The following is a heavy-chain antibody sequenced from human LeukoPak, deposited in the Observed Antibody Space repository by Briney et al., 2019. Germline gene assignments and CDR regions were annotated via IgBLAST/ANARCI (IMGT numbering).Heavy chain of an antibody. J-gene: IGHJ4*02. V-gene: IGHV4-61*02. D-gene: IGHD1-26*01. CDR2: ISTSENT. CDR1: GGSISSGTYY. CDR3: LRERKQVWVNVFDY. Sequence: PSQTLSLTCTVSGGSISSGTYYWSWIRQPAGKGLEWIGRISTSENTNYNPSLQSRVTISVDTSKNQFSLKLTSVTAADTAVYYCLRERKQVWVNVFDYWGQGTLVTVSS.